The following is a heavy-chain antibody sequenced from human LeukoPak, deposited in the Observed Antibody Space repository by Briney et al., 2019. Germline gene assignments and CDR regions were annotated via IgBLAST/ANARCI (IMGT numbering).Heavy chain of an antibody. CDR3: ARDWSRGSGFDY. CDR2: MNPNSGNT. D-gene: IGHD3-10*01. J-gene: IGHJ4*02. Sequence: ASVKVSCKASGYTFTSYDINWVRQATGQGLEWMGWMNPNSGNTGYAQKFQGRVTMTTDTSTSTAYMELRSLRSDDTAVYYCARDWSRGSGFDYWGQGTLVTVSS. V-gene: IGHV1-8*01. CDR1: GYTFTSYD.